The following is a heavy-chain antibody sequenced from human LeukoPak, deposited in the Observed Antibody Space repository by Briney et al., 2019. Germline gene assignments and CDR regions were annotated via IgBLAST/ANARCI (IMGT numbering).Heavy chain of an antibody. D-gene: IGHD2-21*02. CDR1: GFTFSSYA. Sequence: GGSLRLSCAASGFTFSSYAMSWVRQAPGKGLEWVSAISGSGGSTYYADSVKGRFTISRDNSKNTLYLQMNSLRAEDTAVYHCARDLRVTEAGLFDYWGQGTLVTVSS. CDR3: ARDLRVTEAGLFDY. CDR2: ISGSGGST. J-gene: IGHJ4*02. V-gene: IGHV3-23*01.